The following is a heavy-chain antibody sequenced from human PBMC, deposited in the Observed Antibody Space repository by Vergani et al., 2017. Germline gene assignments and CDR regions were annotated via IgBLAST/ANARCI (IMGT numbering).Heavy chain of an antibody. CDR3: ARHPGYGSGSYHDY. D-gene: IGHD3-10*01. Sequence: QLQLQESGPGLVKPSETLSLTCTVSGGSISSSSYYWGWIRQPPGKGLEWIGSIYYSGSTYYNPTLKSRVTISIDTSKNPFSLKLSPVTAADTAVYYCARHPGYGSGSYHDYWGQGTLVTVSS. CDR2: IYYSGST. V-gene: IGHV4-39*01. CDR1: GGSISSSSYY. J-gene: IGHJ4*02.